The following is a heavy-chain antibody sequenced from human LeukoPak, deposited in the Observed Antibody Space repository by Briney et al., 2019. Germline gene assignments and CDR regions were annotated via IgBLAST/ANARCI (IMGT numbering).Heavy chain of an antibody. Sequence: GGSLRLSCAASGFTFSSYAMHWVRQAPGKGLEWVAVISYDGSNKYYADSVKGRFTISRDNSKNTLYLQMNSLRAEDTAVYYCARATVSSGYRDTNFDYWGRGTLVTVSS. CDR3: ARATVSSGYRDTNFDY. V-gene: IGHV3-30-3*01. D-gene: IGHD3-22*01. J-gene: IGHJ4*02. CDR1: GFTFSSYA. CDR2: ISYDGSNK.